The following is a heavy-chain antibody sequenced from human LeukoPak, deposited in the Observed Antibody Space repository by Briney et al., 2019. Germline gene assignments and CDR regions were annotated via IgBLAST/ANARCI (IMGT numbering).Heavy chain of an antibody. CDR1: GGTFTSHA. D-gene: IGHD3-10*01. Sequence: ASVKVSCKASGGTFTSHAISWVRQAPGQGLEWMGRIIPVIGLHYVAQKFQGRITITADESTTTAYMELSSLRSEDTAVYYRATDLRAVTSITMVRGVINRGHVPAFDIWGQGTMVTVSS. CDR2: IIPVIGLH. V-gene: IGHV1-69*04. J-gene: IGHJ3*02. CDR3: ATDLRAVTSITMVRGVINRGHVPAFDI.